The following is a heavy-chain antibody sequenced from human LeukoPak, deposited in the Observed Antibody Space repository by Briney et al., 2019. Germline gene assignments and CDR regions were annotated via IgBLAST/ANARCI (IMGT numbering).Heavy chain of an antibody. CDR3: ATNDGYNYYFDY. D-gene: IGHD5-24*01. V-gene: IGHV3-21*04. Sequence: GGSLRLSCAASGFTFSSYSVNWVRQAPGKGLEWVSSISSSSSYIYYADSVKGRFTISRDNAKNSLYLQMNSLRAEDTAVYYCATNDGYNYYFDYWGQGTLVTVSS. CDR2: ISSSSSYI. CDR1: GFTFSSYS. J-gene: IGHJ4*02.